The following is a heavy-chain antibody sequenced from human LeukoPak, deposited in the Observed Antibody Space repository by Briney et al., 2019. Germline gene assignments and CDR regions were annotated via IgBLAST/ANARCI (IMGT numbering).Heavy chain of an antibody. CDR1: GGSFSGYY. J-gene: IGHJ4*02. CDR3: ARLCSKPGLRFWGNPDLFDY. V-gene: IGHV4-34*01. CDR2: INHSGST. D-gene: IGHD5-12*01. Sequence: SETLSLTCAVYGGSFSGYYWSWIRQPPGKGLEWIGEINHSGSTNYNPSLKSRVTISVDTSKNQFSLELSSVTAADTAVYYCARLCSKPGLRFWGNPDLFDYWGQGTLVTVSS.